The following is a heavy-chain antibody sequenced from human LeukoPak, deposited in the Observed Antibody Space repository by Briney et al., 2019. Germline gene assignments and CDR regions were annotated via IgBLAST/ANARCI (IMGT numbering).Heavy chain of an antibody. CDR2: ISSSGSTI. J-gene: IGHJ4*02. V-gene: IGHV3-11*01. D-gene: IGHD3-10*01. Sequence: GGSLRLSCAASGFTFSDYYMSWIRQAPGKGLEWVSYISSSGSTIYYADSVKGRFTISRHNAKNSLYLQMNSLRAEDTAVYYCAKLLYGSSLLDYWGQGTLVTVSS. CDR1: GFTFSDYY. CDR3: AKLLYGSSLLDY.